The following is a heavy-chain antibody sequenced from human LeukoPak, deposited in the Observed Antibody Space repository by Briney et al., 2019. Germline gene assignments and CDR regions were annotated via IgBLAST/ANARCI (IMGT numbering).Heavy chain of an antibody. CDR1: GGSIRSYY. CDR2: IYNGGST. CDR3: ARGATFAVGGFYY. D-gene: IGHD6-19*01. J-gene: IGHJ4*02. Sequence: SETLSLTCAVSGGSIRSYYRSGIRQPPGKGLEWIGYIYNGGSTNYNPSRKRRVTITVDKSKKQLSQKRSCVTAPDTRVYYCARGATFAVGGFYYWGQGTLFTVSS. V-gene: IGHV4-4*09.